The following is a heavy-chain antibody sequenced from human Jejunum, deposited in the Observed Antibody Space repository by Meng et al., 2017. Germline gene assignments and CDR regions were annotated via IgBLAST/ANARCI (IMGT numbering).Heavy chain of an antibody. D-gene: IGHD2-15*01. CDR1: GGSFSGSY. J-gene: IGHJ5*02. V-gene: IGHV4-34*01. CDR3: AKNGYCSGGRCSSGTSFDP. Sequence: QAQLRQVGAGLWKPSGTLSLTCVVFGGSFSGSYWSWIRQPPGGGLEWIGEISDGGSTSYNPSLKNRVTISIDKSKSQFSLKLSSVTAADTAVYFCAKNGYCSGGRCSSGTSFDPWGQGTLVTVSS. CDR2: ISDGGST.